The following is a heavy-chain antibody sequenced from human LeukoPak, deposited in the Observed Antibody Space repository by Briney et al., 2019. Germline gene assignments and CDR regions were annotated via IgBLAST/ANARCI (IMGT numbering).Heavy chain of an antibody. CDR1: GGTFSSYA. J-gene: IGHJ3*02. CDR3: ARDQTYYGSGSDAFDI. CDR2: IIPIFGTA. D-gene: IGHD3-10*01. V-gene: IGHV1-69*06. Sequence: SVKVSCKASGGTFSSYAISWVRQAPGQGLEWMGGIIPIFGTANYAQKFQGRVTITADKSTSTAYMEPSSLRSEDTAVYYCARDQTYYGSGSDAFDIWGQGTMVTVSS.